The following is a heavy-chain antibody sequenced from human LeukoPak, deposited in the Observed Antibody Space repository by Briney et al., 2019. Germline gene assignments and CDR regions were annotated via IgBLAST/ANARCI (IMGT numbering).Heavy chain of an antibody. J-gene: IGHJ6*03. Sequence: GGSLRLSCAASGFTFSSYGMHWVRQVPGKGLKWVAFIRYDGSNKYYADSVKGRFTISRDNSKNTLYLQMNSLRAEDTAVYYCAKSGYDWSEYMDVWAKGPRSPSP. CDR3: AKSGYDWSEYMDV. CDR1: GFTFSSYG. CDR2: IRYDGSNK. D-gene: IGHD5-12*01. V-gene: IGHV3-30*02.